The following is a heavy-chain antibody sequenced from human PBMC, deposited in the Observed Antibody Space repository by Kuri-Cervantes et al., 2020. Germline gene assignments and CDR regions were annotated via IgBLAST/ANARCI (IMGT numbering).Heavy chain of an antibody. D-gene: IGHD6-25*01. V-gene: IGHV3-33*08. CDR2: IWYDGSNK. CDR3: ASRSGSLPTMKYGMDV. J-gene: IGHJ6*02. CDR1: GFTFSSYA. Sequence: GGSLRLSCAASGFTFSSYAMHWVRQAPGKGLEWVAVIWYDGSNKYYADSVKGRFTISRDNSKNTLYLQMNSLRAEDTAVYYCASRSGSLPTMKYGMDVWGQGTTVTVSS.